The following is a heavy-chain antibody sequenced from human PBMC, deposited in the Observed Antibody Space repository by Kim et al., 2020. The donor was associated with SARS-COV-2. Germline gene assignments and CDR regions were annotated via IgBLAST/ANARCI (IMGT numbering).Heavy chain of an antibody. CDR2: TYFRSKWST. CDR3: ARQMSGRFDF. CDR1: GDSVSSYTAA. J-gene: IGHJ4*02. Sequence: SQTLSLTCAVSGDSVSSYTAAWNWIRQSPSRGLEWLGRTYFRSKWSTNYAVSVQSRININADTSTNQFSLQLNSVTPEATALYYCARQMSGRFDFWGQGTLVTVSS. V-gene: IGHV6-1*01. D-gene: IGHD7-27*01.